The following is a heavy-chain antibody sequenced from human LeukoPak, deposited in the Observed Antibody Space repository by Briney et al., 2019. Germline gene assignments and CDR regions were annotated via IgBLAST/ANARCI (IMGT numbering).Heavy chain of an antibody. Sequence: GESLKISCKGSGYSFTNYWIGWVRQMPGKGLEWMGIIYPGDSDTKYSPSFQGQVTISADKSISTAYLQWSSLKASDTATYYCARNTYYYDSSRYYTYEYFQHWGQGTLVTVSS. J-gene: IGHJ1*01. CDR3: ARNTYYYDSSRYYTYEYFQH. CDR2: IYPGDSDT. V-gene: IGHV5-51*01. CDR1: GYSFTNYW. D-gene: IGHD3-22*01.